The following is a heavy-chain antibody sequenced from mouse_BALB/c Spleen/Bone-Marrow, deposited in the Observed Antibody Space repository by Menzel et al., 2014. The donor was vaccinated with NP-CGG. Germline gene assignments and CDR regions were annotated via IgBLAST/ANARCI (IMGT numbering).Heavy chain of an antibody. CDR3: ARDIGRLLFDY. D-gene: IGHD1-2*01. J-gene: IGHJ2*01. CDR1: GFTFTDYY. Sequence: EVHLVESGGGLVQPGGSLILSCATSGFTFTDYYMSWVRQPPGKALEWLGFIRNKANGYTTEYSASVKGRFTISRDNSQSILYLQMNTLRAEDSATYYCARDIGRLLFDYWGQGTTLTVSS. CDR2: IRNKANGYTT. V-gene: IGHV7-3*02.